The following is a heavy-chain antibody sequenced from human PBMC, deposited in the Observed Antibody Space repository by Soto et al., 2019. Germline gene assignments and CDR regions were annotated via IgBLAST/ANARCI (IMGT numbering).Heavy chain of an antibody. Sequence: QLQLQESGPGLVKPSETLSLTCTVSGGSLTSSITTYWGWIRQPPGKGLEWIGSIAYTGSTSHNPSLKSRVTMSIDTSKNQFSLCLTSVTAADTAVYFCARDFTEWSRDYWGQGTLVTVSS. D-gene: IGHD3-3*01. CDR1: GGSLTSSITTY. CDR2: IAYTGST. J-gene: IGHJ4*02. CDR3: ARDFTEWSRDY. V-gene: IGHV4-39*01.